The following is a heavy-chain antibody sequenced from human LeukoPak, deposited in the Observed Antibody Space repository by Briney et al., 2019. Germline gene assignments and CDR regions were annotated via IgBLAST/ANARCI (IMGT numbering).Heavy chain of an antibody. CDR1: GFTVSSNY. D-gene: IGHD5-12*01. CDR3: ARDSGYDFWAFDI. CDR2: IYSGGST. Sequence: GGSLRLSCAASGFTVSSNYMSWVRQAPGKGLEWVSVIYSGGSTYYADSVKGRFTISRDNSKNTLYLQMNSLRAEDTAVYYCARDSGYDFWAFDIWGQGTMVTVSS. V-gene: IGHV3-53*01. J-gene: IGHJ3*02.